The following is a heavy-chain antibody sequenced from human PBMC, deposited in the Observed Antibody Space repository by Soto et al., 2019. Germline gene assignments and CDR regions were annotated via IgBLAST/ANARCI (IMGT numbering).Heavy chain of an antibody. CDR2: IYYSGST. D-gene: IGHD6-13*01. CDR1: GGSVSSGSYY. J-gene: IGHJ4*02. Sequence: SETLSLTCTLSGGSVSSGSYYWSWIRQPSGKGLEWIGYIYYSGSTIYNPSLKSRVTISVDTSKNQFSLKLSSVTAADTAVYYCARHQDSSTWYIYPIDYWGQGTLVTVS. V-gene: IGHV4-61*01. CDR3: ARHQDSSTWYIYPIDY.